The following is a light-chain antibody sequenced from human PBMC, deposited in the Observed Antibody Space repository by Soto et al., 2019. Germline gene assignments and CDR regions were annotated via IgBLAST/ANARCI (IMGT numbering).Light chain of an antibody. CDR3: QHYNSYSEA. Sequence: DIQMTQSPSTVSASVGDRVTITCRASQGLDRWVAWYQQRPGKAPKLLIYKASTLKSGVPSRFSGSGSGTEFTLTISSMQPDDFATSYCQHYNSYSEAFGQGTKVDIK. J-gene: IGKJ1*01. CDR2: KAS. V-gene: IGKV1-5*03. CDR1: QGLDRW.